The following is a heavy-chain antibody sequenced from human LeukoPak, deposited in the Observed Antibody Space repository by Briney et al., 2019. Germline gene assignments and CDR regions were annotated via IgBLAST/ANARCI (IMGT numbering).Heavy chain of an antibody. J-gene: IGHJ4*02. CDR2: ISAYNGNT. Sequence: ASVKVSCKASGYTFTSYGISWVRQAPGQGLEWMGWISAYNGNTNYAQKLQGRVTMTTDTSTSTAYMELRSLRSDDTAVYYCARSLYDSSGYFLPDYWGQGTLVTVSS. CDR3: ARSLYDSSGYFLPDY. D-gene: IGHD3-22*01. CDR1: GYTFTSYG. V-gene: IGHV1-18*01.